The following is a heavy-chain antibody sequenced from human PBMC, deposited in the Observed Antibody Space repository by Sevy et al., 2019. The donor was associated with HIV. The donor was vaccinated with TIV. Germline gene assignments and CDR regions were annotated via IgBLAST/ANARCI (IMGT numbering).Heavy chain of an antibody. CDR1: GYTFTGYY. V-gene: IGHV1-2*02. CDR2: INPNSGGT. J-gene: IGHJ6*02. Sequence: ASVKVSCKASGYTFTGYYMHWVRQAPGQGLEWMGWINPNSGGTNYAQKFQGRVTMTRDTSISTAYMELGRLRSDDTAVYYCARDLDIVVVVAAPTVGMDVWGQGTTVTVSS. CDR3: ARDLDIVVVVAAPTVGMDV. D-gene: IGHD2-15*01.